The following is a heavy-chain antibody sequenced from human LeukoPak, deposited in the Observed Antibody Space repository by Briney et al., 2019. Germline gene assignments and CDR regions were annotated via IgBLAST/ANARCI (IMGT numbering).Heavy chain of an antibody. D-gene: IGHD6-19*01. V-gene: IGHV4-4*02. CDR1: GASVSSSNW. CDR2: IHHSGST. J-gene: IGHJ4*02. Sequence: PSETLSLTCAVSGASVSSSNWWLWVRQPPKKGLEWIGEIHHSGSTNYNPSLKSRVTMSVDTSKNQISLRLSSVTAADTAVYYCARGLYGSDSYWGQGNLVTVPS. CDR3: ARGLYGSDSY.